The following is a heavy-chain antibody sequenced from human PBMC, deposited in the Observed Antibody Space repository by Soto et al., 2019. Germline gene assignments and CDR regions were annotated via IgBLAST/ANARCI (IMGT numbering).Heavy chain of an antibody. CDR2: ISYDGSNK. Sequence: GGSLRLSCAASGFTFSSYGMHWVRQAPGKGLEWVAVISYDGSNKYYADSVKGRFTISRDNSKNTLYLQMNSLRAEDTAVYYCAKVIYDILTGYYIELNYYYGMDVWGQGTKVTVSS. V-gene: IGHV3-30*18. J-gene: IGHJ6*02. D-gene: IGHD3-9*01. CDR1: GFTFSSYG. CDR3: AKVIYDILTGYYIELNYYYGMDV.